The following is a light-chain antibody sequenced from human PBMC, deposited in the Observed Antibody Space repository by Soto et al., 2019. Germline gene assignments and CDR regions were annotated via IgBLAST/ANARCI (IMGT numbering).Light chain of an antibody. CDR3: QSYDSSLSGSGVVV. V-gene: IGLV1-40*01. CDR1: SSNIGAGYD. CDR2: GNS. J-gene: IGLJ2*01. Sequence: QSALTQPPSVSGAPGQRVTISCTGSSSNIGAGYDVHWYQQLPGTAPKLLIYGNSNRPSGVPDRFSGSKSGTSASLAITGLQAEDEADYYCQSYDSSLSGSGVVVFGGGTQLTVL.